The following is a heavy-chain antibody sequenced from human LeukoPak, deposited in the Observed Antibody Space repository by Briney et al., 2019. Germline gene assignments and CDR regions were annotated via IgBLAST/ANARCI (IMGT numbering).Heavy chain of an antibody. D-gene: IGHD1-26*01. CDR2: IRYDGSNK. CDR1: GFTFSSYG. J-gene: IGHJ1*01. CDR3: AKDFSVGATYREYFQH. V-gene: IGHV3-30*02. Sequence: PGGSLRLSCAASGFTFSSYGMHWVRQAPGKGLEWVAFIRYDGSNKYYADSVKGRFTISRDNSKNTLYLQMNSLRAEDTAVYYCAKDFSVGATYREYFQHWGQGTLVTVSS.